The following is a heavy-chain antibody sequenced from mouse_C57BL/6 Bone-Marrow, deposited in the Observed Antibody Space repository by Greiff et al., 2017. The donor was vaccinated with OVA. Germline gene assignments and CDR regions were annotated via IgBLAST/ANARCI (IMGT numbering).Heavy chain of an antibody. D-gene: IGHD1-1*01. CDR2: IDPANDNT. Sequence: EVQLQQSVAELVRPGASVKLSCTASGFNIKNTYMHWVKQRPEQGLEWIGRIDPANDNTKYAPKFPGKATMTADTSSHTAYLQLSSLSSEDTAVYCCARGNFGSSFYAMDYWGQGTSVTVSS. V-gene: IGHV14-3*01. J-gene: IGHJ4*01. CDR3: ARGNFGSSFYAMDY. CDR1: GFNIKNTY.